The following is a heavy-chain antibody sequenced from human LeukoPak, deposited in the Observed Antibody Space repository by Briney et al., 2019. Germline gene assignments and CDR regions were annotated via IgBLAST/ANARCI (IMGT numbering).Heavy chain of an antibody. J-gene: IGHJ5*02. Sequence: PSETLSLTCAVYGGSFSAYYWSWIRQPPGKGLEWIGEINHSGSTNYNPSPKSRVTISVDTSKNQFSLKLNSVTAADTAVYYCASCGVTIPNWFDPWGQGTLVTVSS. CDR2: INHSGST. CDR1: GGSFSAYY. CDR3: ASCGVTIPNWFDP. D-gene: IGHD1-26*01. V-gene: IGHV4-34*01.